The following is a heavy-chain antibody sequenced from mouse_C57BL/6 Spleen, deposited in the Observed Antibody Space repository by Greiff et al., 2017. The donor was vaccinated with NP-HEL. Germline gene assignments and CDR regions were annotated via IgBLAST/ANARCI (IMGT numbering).Heavy chain of an antibody. J-gene: IGHJ4*01. CDR1: GYSITSGYY. CDR3: ANAMRVYYAMDY. D-gene: IGHD2-3*01. V-gene: IGHV3-6*01. CDR2: ISYDGSN. Sequence: EVQLQESGPGLVKPSQSLSLTCSVTGYSITSGYYWNWIRQFPGNKLEWMGYISYDGSNNYNPSLKNRSSITRDSSKNQFFLKLNSVTTEDTATYYCANAMRVYYAMDYWGQGTSVTVSS.